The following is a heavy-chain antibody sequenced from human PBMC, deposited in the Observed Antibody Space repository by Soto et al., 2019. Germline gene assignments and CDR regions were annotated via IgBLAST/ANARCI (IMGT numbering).Heavy chain of an antibody. Sequence: SETLSLTCAVYGGSFSGYYWSWIRQPPGKGLERIGEINHSGSTNYNPSLKSRVTISVDTSKNQFSLKLSSVTAADTAVYYCARATYDILTGYGPFDYWGQGTLVTVSS. V-gene: IGHV4-34*01. D-gene: IGHD3-9*01. CDR2: INHSGST. J-gene: IGHJ4*02. CDR1: GGSFSGYY. CDR3: ARATYDILTGYGPFDY.